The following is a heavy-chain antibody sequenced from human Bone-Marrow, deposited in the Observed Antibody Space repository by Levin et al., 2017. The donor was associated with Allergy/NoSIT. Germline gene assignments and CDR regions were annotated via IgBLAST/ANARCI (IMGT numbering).Heavy chain of an antibody. CDR2: ISAYNGNT. CDR3: ARDQDGDYVSGMDG. D-gene: IGHD4-17*01. Sequence: ASVKVSCKASGYTFTSYGISWVRQAPGQGLEWMGWISAYNGNTNYAQKLQGRVTMTTDTSTSTAYMELRSLRSDDTAVYYCARDQDGDYVSGMDGWGQGTTVTVSS. J-gene: IGHJ6*02. CDR1: GYTFTSYG. V-gene: IGHV1-18*01.